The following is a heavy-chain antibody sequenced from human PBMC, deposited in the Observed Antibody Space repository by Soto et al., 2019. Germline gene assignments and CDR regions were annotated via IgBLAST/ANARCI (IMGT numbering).Heavy chain of an antibody. Sequence: QVHLVQSGTEVKEPGASVKVSCKASASTFTGYTINWVRQAPGQGLEWMGWVSTFNGNTKYAGNFEGRATMTTNTSTTTAYMELTSLTFDVTALYFCARRTVTSGRWFGPWCQATVVSVSS. V-gene: IGHV1-18*04. D-gene: IGHD4-17*01. CDR3: ARRTVTSGRWFGP. J-gene: IGHJ5*02. CDR2: VSTFNGNT. CDR1: ASTFTGYT.